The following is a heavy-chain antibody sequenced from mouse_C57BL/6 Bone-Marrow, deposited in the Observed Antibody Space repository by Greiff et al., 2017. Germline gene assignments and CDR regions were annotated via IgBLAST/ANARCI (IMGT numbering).Heavy chain of an antibody. CDR2: IYPRSGNT. J-gene: IGHJ3*01. D-gene: IGHD1-1*01. V-gene: IGHV1-81*01. CDR1: GYTFTSYG. CDR3: ARAQYYYGSSYEGFAY. Sequence: QVQLQQSGAELARPGASVKLSCKASGYTFTSYGISWVKQRTGQGLEWIGEIYPRSGNTYYNEKFKGKATLTADKSSSTAYMELRSLTSENSAVYFCARAQYYYGSSYEGFAYWGQGTLVTVSA.